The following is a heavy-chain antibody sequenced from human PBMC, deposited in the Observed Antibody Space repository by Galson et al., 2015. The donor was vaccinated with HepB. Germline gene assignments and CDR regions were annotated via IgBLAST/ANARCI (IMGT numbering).Heavy chain of an antibody. V-gene: IGHV1-69*13. CDR1: GGTFSRYT. CDR3: GREGRAAVTNPMDY. D-gene: IGHD6-13*01. CDR2: ITPLFGTA. Sequence: SVKVSCKASGGTFSRYTISWVRQAPGQGLEWMGGITPLFGTANYAQKFQGRVTITADESTSTAYMELSSLRSDDTAVYYCGREGRAAVTNPMDYWGQGTLVTVSS. J-gene: IGHJ4*02.